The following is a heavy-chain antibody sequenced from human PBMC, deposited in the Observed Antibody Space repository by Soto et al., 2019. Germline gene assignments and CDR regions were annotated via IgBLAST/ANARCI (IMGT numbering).Heavy chain of an antibody. D-gene: IGHD6-6*01. Sequence: SETLSLTCTVSGGSISSYYWSWIRQPPGKGLEWIGYIYYSGSTNYNPSHKSRVTISVDTSNTQFSLKLSSVTAADTAVYYSASATSSSLNWFDPWGQGTLVTVSS. CDR3: ASATSSSLNWFDP. V-gene: IGHV4-59*01. CDR2: IYYSGST. CDR1: GGSISSYY. J-gene: IGHJ5*02.